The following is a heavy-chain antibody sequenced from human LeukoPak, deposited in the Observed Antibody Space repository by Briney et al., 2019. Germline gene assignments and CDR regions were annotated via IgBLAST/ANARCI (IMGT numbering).Heavy chain of an antibody. CDR1: GDSVSGNSAA. V-gene: IGHV6-1*01. CDR2: TYYRSQWYN. Sequence: PSQTLSLTCAISGDSVSGNSAAWNWIRQSPSRGLEWLGRTYYRSQWYNDYAVSVKSPITINPDTSKNHFSLHPNSLTPEYTVLYYCARERQDGFDTWGQRTMVTVSS. CDR3: ARERQDGFDT. J-gene: IGHJ3*02.